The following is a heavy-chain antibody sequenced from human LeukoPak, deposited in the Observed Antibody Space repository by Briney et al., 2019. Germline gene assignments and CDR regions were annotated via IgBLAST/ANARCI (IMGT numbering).Heavy chain of an antibody. CDR3: ARGTVTTYFDY. V-gene: IGHV1-69*04. J-gene: IGHJ4*02. CDR2: IIPILGIA. D-gene: IGHD4-17*01. CDR1: GGTFSSYA. Sequence: SVKVSCKASGGTFSSYAISWVRQAPGQGLEWMGRIIPILGIANYAQKFQGRVTITADKSTSTAYMELSSLRPEDTAVYYCARGTVTTYFDYWGQGTLVTVSS.